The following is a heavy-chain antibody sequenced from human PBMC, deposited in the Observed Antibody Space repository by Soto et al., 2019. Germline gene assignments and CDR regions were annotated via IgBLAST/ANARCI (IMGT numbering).Heavy chain of an antibody. J-gene: IGHJ4*02. V-gene: IGHV3-9*01. CDR3: VKDTSASSSYFDY. Sequence: GGSLRLSCAASGFTFDDYAMNWVRQAPGKGLEWVSGISWNSGTIAYADSVKGRFIISRDNAKNYLYLQMNSLRAEDTAFYYCVKDTSASSSYFDYRGQGALVTVSS. CDR1: GFTFDDYA. CDR2: ISWNSGTI. D-gene: IGHD1-26*01.